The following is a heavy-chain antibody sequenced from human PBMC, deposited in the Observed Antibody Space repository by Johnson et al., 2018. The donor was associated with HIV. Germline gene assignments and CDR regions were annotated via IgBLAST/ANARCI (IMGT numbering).Heavy chain of an antibody. V-gene: IGHV3-11*04. J-gene: IGHJ3*02. CDR1: GFTFSDYY. CDR3: AKCIWGSSLIDVFDI. D-gene: IGHD6-13*01. Sequence: QVQLVESGGGLVKPGGSLRLSCAASGFTFSDYYMSWIRQAPGKGLEWVSYISSSGSTIYYADSVKGRFTISRDNSKNTLYLQMNSLRAEDTAVYYCAKCIWGSSLIDVFDIWGQGTMVTVSS. CDR2: ISSSGSTI.